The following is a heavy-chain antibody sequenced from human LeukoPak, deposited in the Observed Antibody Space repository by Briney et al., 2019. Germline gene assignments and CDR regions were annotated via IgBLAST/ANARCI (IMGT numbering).Heavy chain of an antibody. V-gene: IGHV3-30*02. CDR1: GFTFSNYD. CDR2: IRYDGSNK. D-gene: IGHD2/OR15-2a*01. J-gene: IGHJ3*02. CDR3: AKDFVYGGWGNGFDI. Sequence: GGSLRLSCAASGFTFSNYDMHWVRQAPGKGLEWVPFIRYDGSNKYYADSVKGRFTISRDNSKNTLYLQMNTLRAEDTAVYYCAKDFVYGGWGNGFDIWGQGTRVTVSS.